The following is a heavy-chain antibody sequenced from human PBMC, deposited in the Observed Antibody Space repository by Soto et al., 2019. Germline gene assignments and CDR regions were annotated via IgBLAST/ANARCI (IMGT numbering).Heavy chain of an antibody. CDR1: GLTFSTYN. Sequence: GGSLRLSCAASGLTFSTYNMNWVRQAPGKGLEWVSYINSGGGTTYYADSVKGRFTISRDNAKNSLYLQMNSLRAEDTAVYYCARGSPELDYWGQGTLVTVSS. V-gene: IGHV3-48*01. CDR2: INSGGGTT. CDR3: ARGSPELDY. J-gene: IGHJ4*02.